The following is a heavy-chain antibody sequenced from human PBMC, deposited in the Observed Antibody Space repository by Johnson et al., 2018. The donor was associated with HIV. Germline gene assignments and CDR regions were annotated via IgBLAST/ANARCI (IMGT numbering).Heavy chain of an antibody. D-gene: IGHD7-27*01. CDR3: ARQQLGISEDAFDI. CDR2: IYSGGNT. CDR1: GFTVSSNY. Sequence: VQLVESGGGLIQPGGSLRLSCAASGFTVSSNYMSWVRQAPGKGLEWVSVIYSGGNTYYADSLKGRFTISRDNVKNSLYLQMSSLRAEDTAVYYCARQQLGISEDAFDIWGQGTLVTVSS. V-gene: IGHV3-53*01. J-gene: IGHJ3*02.